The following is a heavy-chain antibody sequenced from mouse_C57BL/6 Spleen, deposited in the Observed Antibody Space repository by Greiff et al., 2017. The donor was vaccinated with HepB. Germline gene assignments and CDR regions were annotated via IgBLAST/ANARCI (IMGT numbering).Heavy chain of an antibody. V-gene: IGHV3-6*01. CDR2: ISYDGSN. J-gene: IGHJ3*01. D-gene: IGHD2-5*01. CDR3: AREGDSNYPFAY. Sequence: ESGPGLVKPSQSLSLTCSVTGYSITSGYYWNWIRQFPGNKLEWMGYISYDGSNNYNPSLKNRISITRDTSKNQFFLKLNSVTTEDTATYYCAREGDSNYPFAYWGQGTLVTVSA. CDR1: GYSITSGYY.